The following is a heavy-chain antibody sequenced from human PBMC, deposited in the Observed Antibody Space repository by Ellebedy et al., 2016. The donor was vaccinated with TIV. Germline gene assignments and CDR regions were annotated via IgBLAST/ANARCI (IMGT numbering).Heavy chain of an antibody. CDR1: GFTFSSYA. Sequence: PGGSLRLSCAAPGFTFSSYAMSWVRQAPGKGLEWVPAISGSGGSTYYADSVKGRFTISRDNSKNTLYLQMNSLRAEDKAVYYCAKGRGGGSDSSAPRYYFDSWGLGTLVTVSS. CDR2: ISGSGGST. D-gene: IGHD6-19*01. V-gene: IGHV3-23*01. J-gene: IGHJ4*02. CDR3: AKGRGGGSDSSAPRYYFDS.